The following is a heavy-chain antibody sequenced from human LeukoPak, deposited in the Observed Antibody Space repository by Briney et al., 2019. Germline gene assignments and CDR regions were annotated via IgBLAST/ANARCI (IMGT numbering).Heavy chain of an antibody. CDR1: GRSMSSFY. J-gene: IGHJ4*02. V-gene: IGHV4-59*01. CDR3: ARGGWYQDY. D-gene: IGHD6-19*01. Sequence: PSETLSLTCTVSGRSMSSFYWSWFRQPPGQGLEWIGYIYYSGNANYNPSLKSRVTISVDTSKNQFALKLSSLTAADTAVYYCARGGWYQDYWGQGTLVTVSS. CDR2: IYYSGNA.